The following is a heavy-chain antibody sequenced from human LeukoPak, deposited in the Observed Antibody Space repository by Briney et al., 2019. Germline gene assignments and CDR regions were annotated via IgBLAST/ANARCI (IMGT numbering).Heavy chain of an antibody. V-gene: IGHV1-2*02. J-gene: IGHJ3*01. CDR1: GYSFISNH. CDR3: AREAGVKGLDV. Sequence: ASEKVSCKASGYSFISNHIYWVRQAPGQGLELMGWIMPDISESRSAQNFQGRVTMTWDTSITSAYMELSSLTSDDTAVYFCAREAGVKGLDVWGQGTMVTVSS. CDR2: IMPDISES.